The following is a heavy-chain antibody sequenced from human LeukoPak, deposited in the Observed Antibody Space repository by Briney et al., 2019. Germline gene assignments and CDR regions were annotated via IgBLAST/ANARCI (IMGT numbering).Heavy chain of an antibody. CDR1: GFTFSSYG. D-gene: IGHD1-14*01. J-gene: IGHJ3*02. V-gene: IGHV3-30*03. Sequence: GRSLRLSCAASGFTFSSYGMHWVRQAPGKGLEWVAVISYDGSNKYYADSVKGRFTISRDNSKNTLYLQMNSLRAEDTAVYYCARGGRGLLADAFDIWGQGTMVTVSS. CDR2: ISYDGSNK. CDR3: ARGGRGLLADAFDI.